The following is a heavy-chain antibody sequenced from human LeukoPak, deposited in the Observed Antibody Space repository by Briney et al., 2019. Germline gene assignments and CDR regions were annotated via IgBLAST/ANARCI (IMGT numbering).Heavy chain of an antibody. Sequence: SETLSLTCTVSGGSISSGSYYWSWIRQPAGKGLEWIGRIYTSGSTNYNPSLKSRVTISVDTSKNQFSLKLSSVTAADTAVYYCARGRSLGSTYYFDYWGQGTLVTVYS. CDR2: IYTSGST. J-gene: IGHJ4*02. V-gene: IGHV4-61*02. CDR1: GGSISSGSYY. CDR3: ARGRSLGSTYYFDY. D-gene: IGHD2-2*01.